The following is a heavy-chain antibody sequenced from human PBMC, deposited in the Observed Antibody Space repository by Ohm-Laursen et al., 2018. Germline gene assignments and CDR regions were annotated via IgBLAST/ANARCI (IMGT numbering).Heavy chain of an antibody. CDR1: GGTFSSYA. CDR2: ITPIFGSA. J-gene: IGHJ4*02. CDR3: ARGPGDSSGYYYFY. Sequence: EASVKVSCKASGGTFSSYAISWVRQAPGQGLEWMGGITPIFGSANYAQKFQGRVKISADKSTTTVYMELNSLRTEDTAMFYCARGPGDSSGYYYFYWGQGTLVTVSS. V-gene: IGHV1-69*06. D-gene: IGHD3-22*01.